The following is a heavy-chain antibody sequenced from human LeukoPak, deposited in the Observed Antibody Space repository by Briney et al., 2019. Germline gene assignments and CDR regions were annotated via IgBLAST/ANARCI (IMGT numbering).Heavy chain of an antibody. J-gene: IGHJ4*02. CDR1: GFTFSGYG. CDR2: ISGSGGST. Sequence: GGSLRLSCAASGFTFSGYGMHWVRQAPGKGLEWVSAISGSGGSTYYADSVKGRFTISRDNSKNTLYLQMNSLRAEDTAVYYCAKDRPLVYATHHFDYWGQGTLVTVSS. V-gene: IGHV3-23*01. CDR3: AKDRPLVYATHHFDY. D-gene: IGHD2-8*01.